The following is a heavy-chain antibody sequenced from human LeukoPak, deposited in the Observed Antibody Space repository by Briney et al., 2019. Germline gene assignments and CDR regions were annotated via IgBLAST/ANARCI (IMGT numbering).Heavy chain of an antibody. CDR1: GGSFSGYY. V-gene: IGHV4-34*01. D-gene: IGHD5-24*01. CDR3: ARGRGGEMATIKNYFDY. CDR2: INRSGST. Sequence: PSETLSLTCAVYGGSFSGYYWSWIRQPPGKGLEWIGEINRSGSTNYNPSLKSRVTISVDTSKNQFSLKLSSVTAADTAVYYCARGRGGEMATIKNYFDYWGQGTLVTVSS. J-gene: IGHJ4*02.